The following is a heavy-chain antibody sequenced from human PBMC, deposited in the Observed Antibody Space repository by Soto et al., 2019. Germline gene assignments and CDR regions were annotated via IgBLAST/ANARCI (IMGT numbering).Heavy chain of an antibody. J-gene: IGHJ5*02. Sequence: SGGSLRLSCAASGFTFDDYTIHWVRQAPGKGLEWVSLISWDGGSTYYADSVKGRFTISRDNSKNSLYLQMNSLRTEDTALYYCAKDSRSYTSSGWFDPWGQGTLVTVSS. CDR1: GFTFDDYT. CDR3: AKDSRSYTSSGWFDP. V-gene: IGHV3-43*01. D-gene: IGHD6-6*01. CDR2: ISWDGGST.